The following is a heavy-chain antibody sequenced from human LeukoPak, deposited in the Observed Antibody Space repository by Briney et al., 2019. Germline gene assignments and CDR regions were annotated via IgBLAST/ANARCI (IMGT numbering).Heavy chain of an antibody. CDR2: IYYSGST. D-gene: IGHD3-10*01. J-gene: IGHJ4*02. V-gene: IGHV4-39*01. Sequence: SETLSLTCTVSGGSISSSSYYWGWIRQPPGKGLEWIGSIYYSGSTYYNPSLKSRVTMTRDTSIRTAYMELSRLRSDDTAMYYCARYYIEGRCFDYWGQGTLVTVSS. CDR1: GGSISSSSYY. CDR3: ARYYIEGRCFDY.